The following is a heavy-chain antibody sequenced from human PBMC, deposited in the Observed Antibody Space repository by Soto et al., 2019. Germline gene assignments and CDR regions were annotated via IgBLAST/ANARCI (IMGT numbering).Heavy chain of an antibody. CDR1: GGSISSGGYS. Sequence: QLQLQESGSRLVKPSQTLSLTCAVSGGSISSGGYSWTWIRQPPGTGLEWIGYISHTGGTYYNPSLKNRVAISVDRSKDQFSLKLSCVSAADTAVYYCARLNGDTDYWGQGILVTVSS. CDR2: ISHTGGT. CDR3: ARLNGDTDY. D-gene: IGHD7-27*01. J-gene: IGHJ4*02. V-gene: IGHV4-30-2*01.